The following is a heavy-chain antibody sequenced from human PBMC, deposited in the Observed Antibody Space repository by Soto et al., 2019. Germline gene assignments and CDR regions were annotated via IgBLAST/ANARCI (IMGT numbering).Heavy chain of an antibody. V-gene: IGHV3-33*01. Sequence: QVQLVESGGGVVQPGRSLRLSCAASGFTFSSYGMHWVRQAPGKGLEWVAVIWYDGSNKYYADTVKGRFTISRDNSKNTLYLQMNSLRAEDTAVYYCARSQYQLLLFIDYWGQGTLVTVSS. J-gene: IGHJ4*02. D-gene: IGHD2-2*01. CDR2: IWYDGSNK. CDR1: GFTFSSYG. CDR3: ARSQYQLLLFIDY.